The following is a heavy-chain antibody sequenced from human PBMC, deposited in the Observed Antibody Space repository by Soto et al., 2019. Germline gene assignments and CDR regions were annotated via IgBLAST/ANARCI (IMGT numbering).Heavy chain of an antibody. J-gene: IGHJ6*02. Sequence: GASVKVSCKASGFTFTTSAMQWVRQARGQRLEWIGWIVVGSGNTNYAQKFQERVTITRDMSTSTAYMELGSLRSEDTAVYYCAADRGIRHNGNYYNYYGMDAWGQGTTVTVS. V-gene: IGHV1-58*02. CDR3: AADRGIRHNGNYYNYYGMDA. D-gene: IGHD3-10*01. CDR1: GFTFTTSA. CDR2: IVVGSGNT.